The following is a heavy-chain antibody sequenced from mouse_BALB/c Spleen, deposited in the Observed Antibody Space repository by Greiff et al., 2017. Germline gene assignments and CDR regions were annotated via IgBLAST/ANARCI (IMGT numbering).Heavy chain of an antibody. CDR1: GYSFTSYY. CDR3: ARRLFITTVVVDWYFDD. D-gene: IGHD1-1*01. CDR2: IGPFNGGT. J-gene: IGHJ1*01. V-gene: IGHV1S135*01. Sequence: EVQLQQSGPELMKPGASVKISCKASGYSFTSYYMHWVQQSPGKRLEWIGYIGPFNGGTSYNQKFKGKAQLTVDKSSSTAYMHLSSLTSEDSAVYYCARRLFITTVVVDWYFDDWGEGTTVTVSS.